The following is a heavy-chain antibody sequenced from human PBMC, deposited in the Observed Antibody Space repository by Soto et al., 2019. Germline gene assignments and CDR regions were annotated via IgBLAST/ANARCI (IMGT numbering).Heavy chain of an antibody. D-gene: IGHD3-22*01. V-gene: IGHV3-73*01. J-gene: IGHJ4*02. CDR1: GFTFAASA. CDR2: IGSKGETYAT. Sequence: PGESLRLSCAASGFTFAASALQWVRQASGKGLDWLGRIGSKGETYATTYAASVKGRFTISRDTSENTLFLLMNSLRAEDTSVYYCAHGKGHDSSGYYHPVADYWGQGT. CDR3: AHGKGHDSSGYYHPVADY.